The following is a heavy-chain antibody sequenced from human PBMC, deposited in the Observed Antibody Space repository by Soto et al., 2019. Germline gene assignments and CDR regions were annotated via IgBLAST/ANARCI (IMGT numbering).Heavy chain of an antibody. D-gene: IGHD3-22*01. CDR2: ISYDGSNK. V-gene: IGHV3-30*18. CDR1: GFTFSSYG. J-gene: IGHJ4*02. Sequence: GGSLTLSCAASGFTFSSYGMHWVRQAPGKGLEWVAVISYDGSNKYYADSVKGRFTISRDNSKNTLYLQMNSLRAEDTAVYYCAKESDYYDSSGYYCFDDWGQGTLVTVSS. CDR3: AKESDYYDSSGYYCFDD.